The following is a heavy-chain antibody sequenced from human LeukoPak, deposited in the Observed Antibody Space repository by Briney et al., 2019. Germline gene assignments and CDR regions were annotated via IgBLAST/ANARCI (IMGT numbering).Heavy chain of an antibody. Sequence: ASVKVSCKASGYTFTAYAINWVRQAPGQGLEWLGWINTNTGNPTYAQGFTGRFVFSLDTSVTTAYLQISGLKAEDTAVYYCARDWGGWNQAYWGQGTLVTVSS. D-gene: IGHD1-1*01. CDR1: GYTFTAYA. V-gene: IGHV7-4-1*02. CDR2: INTNTGNP. J-gene: IGHJ4*02. CDR3: ARDWGGWNQAY.